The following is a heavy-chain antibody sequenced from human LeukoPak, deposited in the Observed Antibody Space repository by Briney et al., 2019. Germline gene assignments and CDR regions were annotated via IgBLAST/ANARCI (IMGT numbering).Heavy chain of an antibody. CDR2: IYHSGST. J-gene: IGHJ4*02. CDR1: GDSVSSSDW. D-gene: IGHD3-22*01. CDR3: ARDYHDSSLDY. V-gene: IGHV4-4*02. Sequence: PSETLSLTCAVSGDSVSSSDWWSWVRQPPGKGLEWIGEIYHSGSTNYNPSLKSRVTISVDKSKNQSSLKLTSVTAADTAVYYCARDYHDSSLDYWGQGTLVTVSS.